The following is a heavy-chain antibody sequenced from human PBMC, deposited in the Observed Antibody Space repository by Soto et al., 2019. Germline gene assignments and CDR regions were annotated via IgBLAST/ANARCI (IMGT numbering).Heavy chain of an antibody. V-gene: IGHV3-30*18. J-gene: IGHJ6*02. CDR1: GFTFSSYG. CDR3: AKSLVRQQLVQSLYYYYGMDV. Sequence: PGGSLRLSCAASGFTFSSYGMHWVRQAPGKGLEWVAVISYDGSNKYYADSVKGRFTISRDNSKNTLYLQMNSLRAEDTAVYYCAKSLVRQQLVQSLYYYYGMDVWGQGTTVTV. D-gene: IGHD6-13*01. CDR2: ISYDGSNK.